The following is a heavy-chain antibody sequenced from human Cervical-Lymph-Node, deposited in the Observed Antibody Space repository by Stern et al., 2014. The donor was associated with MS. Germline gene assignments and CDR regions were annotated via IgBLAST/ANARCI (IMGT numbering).Heavy chain of an antibody. D-gene: IGHD2-2*01. CDR2: IIPALNVA. CDR3: AGPAPLD. CDR1: GGSLSTYT. V-gene: IGHV1-69*09. Sequence: QLVESGAELKKPGSSVKVSCKASGGSLSTYTITWVRQAPGQGLEWMGRIIPALNVANYAQEFQGRLTITADKSTSTAYMEMSSLRSDDTAVYYCAGPAPLDWGQGTLVTVSS. J-gene: IGHJ4*02.